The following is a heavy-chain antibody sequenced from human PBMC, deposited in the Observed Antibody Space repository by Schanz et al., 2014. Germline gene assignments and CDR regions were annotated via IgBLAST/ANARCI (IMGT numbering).Heavy chain of an antibody. CDR1: GFTFSNYA. CDR3: AMGGYQLHH. Sequence: VQLVESGGGVVQPGRSLRLSCAASGFTFSNYAMTWVRQAPGKGLEWVSGISGSGGSTYDADSVKGRFTISRDNAENTLYLQMNSLRVEDTAVYYCAMGGYQLHHWGQGTLVTVSS. V-gene: IGHV3-23*04. CDR2: ISGSGGST. D-gene: IGHD1-7*01. J-gene: IGHJ4*02.